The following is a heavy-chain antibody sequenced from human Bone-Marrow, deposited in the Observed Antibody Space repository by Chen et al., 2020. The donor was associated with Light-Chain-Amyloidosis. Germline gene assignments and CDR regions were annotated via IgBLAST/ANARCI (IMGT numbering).Heavy chain of an antibody. J-gene: IGHJ4*02. CDR1: GFNFSSFG. D-gene: IGHD3-10*01. V-gene: IGHV3-23*04. CDR2: VSGSTVST. CDR3: TRKGGYFDF. Sequence: EVQLVESGGGLVQPGGSLRLSCARSGFNFSSFGMSWVCQAPGKGLEWVSTVSGSTVSTYYAGAVKGRFIISRDNSKCTLYLQMNSLRAGDTAVYFCTRKGGYFDFWGQGSLVTVSS.